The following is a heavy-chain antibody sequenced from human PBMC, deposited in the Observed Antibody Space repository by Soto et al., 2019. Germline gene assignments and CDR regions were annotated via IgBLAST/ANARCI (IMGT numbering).Heavy chain of an antibody. CDR3: ARRVGSSDYYYYMDV. D-gene: IGHD6-6*01. CDR2: INPSGGST. V-gene: IGHV1-46*01. J-gene: IGHJ6*03. Sequence: ASVKVSCKASGYTFTSYYMHWVRQAPGQGLEWMGIINPSGGSTSYAQKFQGRVTMTRDTSTSTVYMELSSLRSEDTAVYYCARRVGSSDYYYYMDVWGKGTTVTVSS. CDR1: GYTFTSYY.